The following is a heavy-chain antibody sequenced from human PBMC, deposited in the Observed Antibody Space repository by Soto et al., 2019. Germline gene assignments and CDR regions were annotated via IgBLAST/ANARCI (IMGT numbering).Heavy chain of an antibody. CDR3: ARGVVGASTGFQH. Sequence: SETLSLTCTVSGGSVRGGYYYWSWIRQPPGKGLEWIGYIDYSGSTNYNPSLKSRVTMSIDTSKNQFSLKLSSVSAADTAVYYCARGVVGASTGFQHWGQGTLVTVSS. CDR2: IDYSGST. CDR1: GGSVRGGYYY. J-gene: IGHJ1*01. V-gene: IGHV4-61*01. D-gene: IGHD1-26*01.